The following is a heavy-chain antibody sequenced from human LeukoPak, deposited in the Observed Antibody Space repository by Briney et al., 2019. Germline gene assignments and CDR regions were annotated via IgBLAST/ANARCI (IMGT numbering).Heavy chain of an antibody. CDR1: GYTFTGYY. J-gene: IGHJ4*02. Sequence: EASVKVSCKASGYTFTGYYMHWVRQAPGQGLEWMGWINPNSGGTNYAQKFQGRVTMTRDTSISTSYMELSRLRSDDTAVYYCARDILTYYYGSGSYLASDYWGQGTLVTVSS. CDR2: INPNSGGT. V-gene: IGHV1-2*02. CDR3: ARDILTYYYGSGSYLASDY. D-gene: IGHD3-10*01.